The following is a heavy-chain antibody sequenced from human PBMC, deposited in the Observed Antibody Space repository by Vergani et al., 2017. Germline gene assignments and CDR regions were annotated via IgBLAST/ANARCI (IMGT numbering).Heavy chain of an antibody. Sequence: QVQLHQSGPGLVKPSQTLSLTCAISGDRVSNKSAGWNWIRQSPSRGLEWLGRTYFMSKWYNDYAASVKSRMTINSDTSKNLFSLQLQSVTPEDTAVYYCAVRPRVNLVGGEIVTKRTFDYWSQGSLVTVAS. V-gene: IGHV6-1*01. D-gene: IGHD3-10*01. CDR1: GDRVSNKSAG. CDR3: AVRPRVNLVGGEIVTKRTFDY. CDR2: TYFMSKWYN. J-gene: IGHJ4*02.